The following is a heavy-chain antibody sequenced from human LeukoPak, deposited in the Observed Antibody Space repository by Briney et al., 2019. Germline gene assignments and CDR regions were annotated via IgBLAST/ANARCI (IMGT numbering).Heavy chain of an antibody. Sequence: PGGSLRLSCAASGLTFSSYWMHWVRQAPGKGLEWVSHIASDSSSKHYADSVRGRFTTSRDNAANSLCLHMNSLRAEDTAVYYCAKVRYWNEWGQGTLVTVSS. CDR1: GLTFSSYW. D-gene: IGHD1-1*01. V-gene: IGHV3-48*01. J-gene: IGHJ4*02. CDR3: AKVRYWNE. CDR2: IASDSSSK.